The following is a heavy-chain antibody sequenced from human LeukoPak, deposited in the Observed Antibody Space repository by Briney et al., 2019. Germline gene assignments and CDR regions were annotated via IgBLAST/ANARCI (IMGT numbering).Heavy chain of an antibody. CDR2: ISYDGSNK. Sequence: PGRSLRLSCAASGLTFSSYAMHWVRQAPGKGLEWVAVISYDGSNKYYADSVKGRFTISRDNSKNTLYLQMNSLRAEDTAVYYCARVGFWSGSFDYWGQGTLVTVSS. V-gene: IGHV3-30*04. CDR1: GLTFSSYA. CDR3: ARVGFWSGSFDY. D-gene: IGHD3-3*01. J-gene: IGHJ4*02.